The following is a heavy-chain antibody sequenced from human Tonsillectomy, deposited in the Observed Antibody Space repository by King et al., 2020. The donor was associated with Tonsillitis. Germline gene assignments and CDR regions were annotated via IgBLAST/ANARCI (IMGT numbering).Heavy chain of an antibody. CDR1: GGTISSNNW. CDR3: ARVGSVTILGLVISERTFDL. D-gene: IGHD3-3*01. V-gene: IGHV4-4*02. Sequence: QLQESGPGLVKPSETLSLTCAVSGGTISSNNWWSWVRQPPGKGLEWIGEIYHSGSTNYNPSLKSRVTISVDESTNQFSLNLSCVTAADTAVYYFARVGSVTILGLVISERTFDLWGQGTLVTVSS. CDR2: IYHSGST. J-gene: IGHJ4*02.